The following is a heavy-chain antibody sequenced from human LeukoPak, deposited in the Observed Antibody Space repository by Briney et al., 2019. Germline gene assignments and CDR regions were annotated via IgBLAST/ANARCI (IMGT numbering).Heavy chain of an antibody. Sequence: AASVKVSCKASGYTFTNYYIHWVRQAPGQGLEWMGLINPGGDNTDYAQNFQGRVTMTRDTSTSTAYMELRSLRSDDTAVYYCARDMVRRPNWFDPWGQGTLVTVSS. V-gene: IGHV1-46*01. CDR2: INPGGDNT. CDR1: GYTFTNYY. CDR3: ARDMVRRPNWFDP. D-gene: IGHD3-10*01. J-gene: IGHJ5*02.